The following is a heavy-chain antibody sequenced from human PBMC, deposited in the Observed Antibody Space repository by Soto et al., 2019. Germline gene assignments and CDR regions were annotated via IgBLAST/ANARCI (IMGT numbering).Heavy chain of an antibody. CDR3: ARDLGYCSSTSCSTGYYGMDV. V-gene: IGHV3-48*03. D-gene: IGHD2-2*03. CDR2: ISSSGSTI. Sequence: EVQLVESGGGLVQPGGSLRLSCAASGFTFSSYEMNWVRQAPGKGLEWVSYISSSGSTIYYADSVKGRFTISRDNAKNSLYLQMNSLRAEDTAVYYCARDLGYCSSTSCSTGYYGMDVWGQGTTVTVSS. J-gene: IGHJ6*02. CDR1: GFTFSSYE.